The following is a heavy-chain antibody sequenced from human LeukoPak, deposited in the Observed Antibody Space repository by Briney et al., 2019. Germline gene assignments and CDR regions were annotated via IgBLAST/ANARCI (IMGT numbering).Heavy chain of an antibody. CDR2: INHSGST. CDR1: GFTFSSHG. CDR3: ATGEWFDY. Sequence: PGGSLRLSCVASGFTFSSHGMSWIRQPPGKGLEWIGEINHSGSTNYNPSLKSRVTISVDTSKNQFSLKLSSVTAADTAVYYCATGEWFDYWGQGTLVTVSS. D-gene: IGHD7-27*01. J-gene: IGHJ4*02. V-gene: IGHV4-34*08.